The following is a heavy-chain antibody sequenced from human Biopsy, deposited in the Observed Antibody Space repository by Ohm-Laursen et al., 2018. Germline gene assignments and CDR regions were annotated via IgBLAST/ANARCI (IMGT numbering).Heavy chain of an antibody. CDR3: ARDPYCSGGNCYSPLDH. J-gene: IGHJ4*02. V-gene: IGHV1-2*02. CDR2: IDPDSDRT. Sequence: ATVKISCKASGYTFSLYHIHWVRQAPGQGLEWMGWIDPDSDRTSFGQNFQGRVTMTSDTSTGTAYLELTRLRSDDTAVYYCARDPYCSGGNCYSPLDHWGQGTLVTVSA. CDR1: GYTFSLYH. D-gene: IGHD2-15*01.